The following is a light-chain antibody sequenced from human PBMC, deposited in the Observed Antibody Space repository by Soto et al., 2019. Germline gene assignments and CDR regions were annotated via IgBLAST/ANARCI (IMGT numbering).Light chain of an antibody. CDR3: QNYGSSPPHT. CDR2: GAS. CDR1: QSVSSSY. Sequence: EIVLTQSPGTLSLSPGERATLSCRASQSVSSSYLAWYQQKPGQAPRLLISGASNRATGIPARFSGSGSGTDFTLTISRLESEDFAVYYCQNYGSSPPHTFGQGTRLEIK. V-gene: IGKV3-20*01. J-gene: IGKJ5*01.